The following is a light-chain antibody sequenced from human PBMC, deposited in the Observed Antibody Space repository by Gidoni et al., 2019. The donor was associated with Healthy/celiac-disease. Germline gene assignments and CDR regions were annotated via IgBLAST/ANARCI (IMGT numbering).Light chain of an antibody. CDR2: YGS. CDR1: NSGSKS. V-gene: IGLV3-21*02. CDR3: QVWDSSSDHWV. Sequence: SYVLTQPPSVSVAPGQTARSTCGGNNSGSKSVHWYQQKPGQAPVLVVYYGSDRPSGNPERFSGSKSGNPAPLAISRVEAGDEADYYCQVWDSSSDHWVFGGGTKLTVL. J-gene: IGLJ3*02.